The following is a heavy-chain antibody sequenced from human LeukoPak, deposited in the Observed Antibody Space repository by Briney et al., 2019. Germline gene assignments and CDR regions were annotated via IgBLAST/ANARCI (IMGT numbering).Heavy chain of an antibody. CDR1: GFTFSSYS. D-gene: IGHD3-9*01. CDR3: AKDRALRYFDWSLGY. V-gene: IGHV3-21*01. J-gene: IGHJ4*02. CDR2: ISSSSSNI. Sequence: GGSLRLSCAASGFTFSSYSMNWVRQAPGKGLEWVSSISSSSSNIYYADSVKGRFTISRDNAKNSLYLQMNSLRVEDTAVYYCAKDRALRYFDWSLGYWGQGTLVTVSS.